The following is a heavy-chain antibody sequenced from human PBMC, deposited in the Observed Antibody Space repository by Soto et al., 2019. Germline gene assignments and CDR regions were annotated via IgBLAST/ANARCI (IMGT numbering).Heavy chain of an antibody. CDR1: GYTFTSYA. J-gene: IGHJ6*03. V-gene: IGHV1-3*01. D-gene: IGHD6-19*01. CDR2: INAGNGNT. Sequence: ASVKVSCKASGYTFTSYAMHWVRQAPGQRLEWMGWINAGNGNTKYSQKFQGRVTITRDTSASTAYMELSSLRSEDTAVYYCARDAYSFGYSSGWYNYYYYYMDVWGKGTTVTVSS. CDR3: ARDAYSFGYSSGWYNYYYYYMDV.